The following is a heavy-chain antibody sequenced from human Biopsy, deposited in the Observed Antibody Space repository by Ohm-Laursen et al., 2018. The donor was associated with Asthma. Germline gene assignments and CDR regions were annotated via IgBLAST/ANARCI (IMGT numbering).Heavy chain of an antibody. J-gene: IGHJ4*02. CDR1: GFTFSSYA. CDR2: ISGDAQRT. D-gene: IGHD5/OR15-5a*01. Sequence: SLRLSCTASGFTFSSYALSWVRQAPGKGLEWVSGISGDAQRTYYEDSVKGWSTISRDNSKNTIYLQLNSLRAEDTAVYYCAKDWKSLYVQYFFEYWGQGTLVTVSS. CDR3: AKDWKSLYVQYFFEY. V-gene: IGHV3-23*01.